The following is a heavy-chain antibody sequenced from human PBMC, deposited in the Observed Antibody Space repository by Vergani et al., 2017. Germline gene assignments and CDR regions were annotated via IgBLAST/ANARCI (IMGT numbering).Heavy chain of an antibody. CDR3: AKQYYYDSSGYYGSKYYFDY. CDR1: GFTFSSYA. Sequence: EVQLLESGGGLVQPGGSLRLSCAASGFTFSSYAMSWVRQAPGKGLEWVSAISGSGGSTYYADSVKGRFTISRDNSKNTLYLQMNSLRAEDTAVYYCAKQYYYDSSGYYGSKYYFDYWGQGTLVTVSS. D-gene: IGHD3-22*01. V-gene: IGHV3-23*01. CDR2: ISGSGGST. J-gene: IGHJ4*02.